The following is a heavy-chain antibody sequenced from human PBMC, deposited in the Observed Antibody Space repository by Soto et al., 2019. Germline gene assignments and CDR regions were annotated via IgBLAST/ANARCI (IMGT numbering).Heavy chain of an antibody. CDR1: GFTFSNYG. Sequence: GGSLRLSCAASGFTFSNYGMHWVRQPPGEGLVWVSRINPDGNTTNNADSVKGRFTISRDNAKNTLYLQMNSLRAEDTAVYYCAKAAFGGVIAEKTGYYYYYGMDVWGQGTTVTVSS. D-gene: IGHD3-16*02. V-gene: IGHV3-74*01. CDR3: AKAAFGGVIAEKTGYYYYYGMDV. CDR2: INPDGNTT. J-gene: IGHJ6*02.